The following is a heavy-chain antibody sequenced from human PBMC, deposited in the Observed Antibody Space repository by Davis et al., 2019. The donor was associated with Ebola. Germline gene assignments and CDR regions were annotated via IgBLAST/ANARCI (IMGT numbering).Heavy chain of an antibody. CDR1: GFTFSSYS. D-gene: IGHD4-17*01. Sequence: GGSLRLSCAASGFTFSSYSMNWVRQAPGKGLEWVSSISSSSSYIYYGDSVKGRFTISRDNAKNSLYLQMNSLRADDTAVYYCARANYGDGYYFYGMDVWGQGTTVTVSS. V-gene: IGHV3-21*01. CDR3: ARANYGDGYYFYGMDV. J-gene: IGHJ6*02. CDR2: ISSSSSYI.